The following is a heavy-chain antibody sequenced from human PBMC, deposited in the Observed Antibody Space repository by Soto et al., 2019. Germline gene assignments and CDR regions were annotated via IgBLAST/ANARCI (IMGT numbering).Heavy chain of an antibody. CDR1: GFTFSSYG. CDR3: AKDLMVYPIDGPNGMDV. Sequence: QVQLVESGGGVVQPGRSLRLSCAASGFTFSSYGMHWVRQAPGKGLEWVAVISYDGSNKYYADSVKGRFTISRDNSKNTLYLQMNSLRAEDTAVYYCAKDLMVYPIDGPNGMDVWGQGTTVTVSS. CDR2: ISYDGSNK. V-gene: IGHV3-30*18. D-gene: IGHD2-8*02. J-gene: IGHJ6*02.